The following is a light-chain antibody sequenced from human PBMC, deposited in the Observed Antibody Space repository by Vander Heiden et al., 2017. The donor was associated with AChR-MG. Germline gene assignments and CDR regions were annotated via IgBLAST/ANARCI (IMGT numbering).Light chain of an antibody. CDR1: ALPKQY. V-gene: IGLV3-25*03. CDR2: KDS. Sequence: SYELTQPPSVSVSPGQTARITCSGDALPKQYAYWYQQKPGQAPVLVIYKDSERPSGIPERFSGSSSGITVTLTISGVQAEDEADYYCQSADSSGTYVFGTGTKVTGL. CDR3: QSADSSGTYV. J-gene: IGLJ1*01.